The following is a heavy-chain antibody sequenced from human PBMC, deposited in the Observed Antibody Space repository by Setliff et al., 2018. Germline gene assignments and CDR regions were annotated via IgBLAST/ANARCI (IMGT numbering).Heavy chain of an antibody. CDR1: GSTLTELT. CDR3: ATKDYDTSGYYRPFGF. Sequence: GASVKVSCKVSGSTLTELTMYWVRQAPGKGLEWMGSFNPEDDEITYAQKFLGRVTMTEDTSTDTAYMELSSLRSEDTAVYYCATKDYDTSGYYRPFGFWGQGTLVTAS. D-gene: IGHD3-22*01. V-gene: IGHV1-24*01. J-gene: IGHJ4*01. CDR2: FNPEDDEI.